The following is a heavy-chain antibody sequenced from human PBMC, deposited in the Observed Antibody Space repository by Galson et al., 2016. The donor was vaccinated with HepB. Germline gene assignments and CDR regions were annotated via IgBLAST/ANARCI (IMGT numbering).Heavy chain of an antibody. CDR3: ARLVENWNEAGRFDS. D-gene: IGHD1-1*01. CDR1: EFTASSNY. J-gene: IGHJ4*02. Sequence: LRLSCAAYEFTASSNYLNWIRQAPGKGLEWVSAIYSGGSTHYADSVKGRFTISRDNAKNSLYLQMNSLRAEDTAVYYCARLVENWNEAGRFDSWGQGTLVTVSS. CDR2: IYSGGST. V-gene: IGHV3-66*04.